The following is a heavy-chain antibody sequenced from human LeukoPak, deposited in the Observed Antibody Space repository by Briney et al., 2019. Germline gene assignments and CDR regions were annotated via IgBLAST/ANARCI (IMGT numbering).Heavy chain of an antibody. D-gene: IGHD3-9*01. Sequence: PGASLRLSCAASGFIFRNYAMSWVRQAPGKGLEWVSAITGSGDTTYYADSVKGRFTISRDNSKNTLYVEMNTLRAEDRAVYYCAKWGDYDILTGYYVSDFWGQGTLVTVSS. CDR2: ITGSGDTT. CDR3: AKWGDYDILTGYYVSDF. V-gene: IGHV3-23*01. J-gene: IGHJ4*02. CDR1: GFIFRNYA.